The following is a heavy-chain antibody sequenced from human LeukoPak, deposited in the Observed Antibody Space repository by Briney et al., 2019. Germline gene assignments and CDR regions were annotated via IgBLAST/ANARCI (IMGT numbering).Heavy chain of an antibody. CDR1: GFTFSSYS. CDR2: ISSSSSTI. Sequence: GGSLRLSCAASGFTFSSYSMNWVRQAPGKGLEWVSYISSSSSTIYYADSVKGRFTISRDNAKNSLYLQMNSLRPEDTAVYYCARESDSGTYPFDYWGQGTLVTVSS. J-gene: IGHJ4*02. CDR3: ARESDSGTYPFDY. V-gene: IGHV3-48*01. D-gene: IGHD1-26*01.